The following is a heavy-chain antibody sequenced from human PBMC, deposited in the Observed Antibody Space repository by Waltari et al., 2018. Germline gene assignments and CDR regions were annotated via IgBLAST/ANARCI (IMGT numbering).Heavy chain of an antibody. J-gene: IGHJ4*02. D-gene: IGHD6-19*01. CDR2: IWHDGTNK. CDR3: APPRQWTFDS. CDR1: GFSFSAFV. Sequence: VYLVESGGGLAQPGGSLRLSCAASGFSFSAFVMNWVRQAPGKGLESVAVIWHDGTNKYYADSVKGRFTVSRDNSKNTMYLQMNSLRVEDTAVYYCAPPRQWTFDSWGQGTLVTVSS. V-gene: IGHV3-33*08.